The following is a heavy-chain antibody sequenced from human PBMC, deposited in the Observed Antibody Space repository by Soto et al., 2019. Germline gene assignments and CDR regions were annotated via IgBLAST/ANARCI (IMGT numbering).Heavy chain of an antibody. CDR1: GGPFSSYA. Sequence: SVKVSCKASGGPFSSYAIRWVRQAPGQGLEWMGGIIPIFGTGNYEQKFQGRVTITADESTSTAYMELSSIRSEDTAVYYCARGRNTARVRNYYYGMDVWGQGTTVTVSS. J-gene: IGHJ6*02. CDR3: ARGRNTARVRNYYYGMDV. CDR2: IIPIFGTG. V-gene: IGHV1-69*13. D-gene: IGHD5-18*01.